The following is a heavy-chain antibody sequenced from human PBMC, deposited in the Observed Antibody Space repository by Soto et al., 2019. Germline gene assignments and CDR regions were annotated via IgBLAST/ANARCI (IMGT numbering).Heavy chain of an antibody. J-gene: IGHJ4*02. CDR3: ARSPRSSPYFDY. V-gene: IGHV5-51*01. Sequence: EVQLVQSGAEVKRPGESLRISCQCSGYTFSNFWIAWVRQLPGKDLEYMGIIYPGDSETRYSPSFHGKVTISADRSIGTAYLQWSSLEASDSAFYFCARSPRSSPYFDYWGQGALVTVSS. CDR2: IYPGDSET. D-gene: IGHD6-13*01. CDR1: GYTFSNFW.